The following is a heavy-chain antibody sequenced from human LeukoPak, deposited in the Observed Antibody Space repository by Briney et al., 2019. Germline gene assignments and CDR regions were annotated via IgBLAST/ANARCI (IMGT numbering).Heavy chain of an antibody. Sequence: GASVKVSCKVSGYTLTELSMHWVRQAPGKGLEWMGIINPSGGSTSYAQKFQGRVAMTRDTSTSTVYMELSSLRSEDTAVYYCARANPIIAVAGTTFDYWGQGTLVTVSS. V-gene: IGHV1-46*01. D-gene: IGHD6-19*01. J-gene: IGHJ4*02. CDR2: INPSGGST. CDR1: GYTLTELS. CDR3: ARANPIIAVAGTTFDY.